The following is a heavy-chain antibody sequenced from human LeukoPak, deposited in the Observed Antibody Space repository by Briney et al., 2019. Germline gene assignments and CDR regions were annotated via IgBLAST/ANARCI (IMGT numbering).Heavy chain of an antibody. CDR2: ISWNSGSI. CDR3: AKDANDFWSAAFDY. Sequence: GGSLRLSCAASGFTFDDYAMHWVRQAPGKGLEWVSGISWNSGSIGYADSVKGRFTISRDNAKNSLYLQMNSLRAEDTALYYCAKDANDFWSAAFDYWGQGTLVTVSS. V-gene: IGHV3-9*01. D-gene: IGHD3-3*01. CDR1: GFTFDDYA. J-gene: IGHJ4*02.